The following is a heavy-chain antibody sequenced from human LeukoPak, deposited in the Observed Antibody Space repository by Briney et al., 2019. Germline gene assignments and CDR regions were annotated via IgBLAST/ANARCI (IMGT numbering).Heavy chain of an antibody. J-gene: IGHJ4*02. CDR2: IKEEGSEK. CDR3: ARDRGYEIFDY. D-gene: IGHD5-12*01. Sequence: GGFLRLSCAASGFTFSSHWMNWVRQAPGKGLEWVANIKEEGSEKTSVDSVKGRFSISRDNAKNSLYLQMNSLRAEDTAVYYCARDRGYEIFDYWGQGTLVTVSS. CDR1: GFTFSSHW. V-gene: IGHV3-7*03.